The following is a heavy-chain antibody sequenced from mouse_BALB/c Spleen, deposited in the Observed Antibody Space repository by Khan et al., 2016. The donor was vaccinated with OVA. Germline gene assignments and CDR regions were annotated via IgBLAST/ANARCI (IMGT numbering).Heavy chain of an antibody. D-gene: IGHD1-2*01. V-gene: IGHV3-2*02. Sequence: EVQLQESGPGLVKPSQSLSLTCTVTGYSITSGYGWNWIRQFPGNQLEWMGYISYSGSTNYNPSLKSRISITRVTSKNQFFLQLNSMTTEDTATYYCARTARIKYWGQGTTLTVSS. CDR2: ISYSGST. CDR1: GYSITSGYG. J-gene: IGHJ2*01. CDR3: ARTARIKY.